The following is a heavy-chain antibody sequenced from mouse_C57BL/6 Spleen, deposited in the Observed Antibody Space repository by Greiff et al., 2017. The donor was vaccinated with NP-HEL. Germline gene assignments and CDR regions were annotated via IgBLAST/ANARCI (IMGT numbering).Heavy chain of an antibody. CDR3: ARRGLECTTVVATGVDY. V-gene: IGHV1-50*01. D-gene: IGHD1-1*01. J-gene: IGHJ2*01. CDR2: IDPSDSYT. Sequence: QVQLQQPGAELVKPGASVKLSCKASGYTFTSYWMQWVKQRPGQGLEWIGEIDPSDSYTNYNQKFKGKATLTVDTSSSTAYMQLSSLTSEDSAVYYCARRGLECTTVVATGVDYWGQGTTLTVSS. CDR1: GYTFTSYW.